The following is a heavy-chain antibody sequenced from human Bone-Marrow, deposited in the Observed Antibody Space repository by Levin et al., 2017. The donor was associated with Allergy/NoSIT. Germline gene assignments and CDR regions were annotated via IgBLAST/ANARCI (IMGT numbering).Heavy chain of an antibody. Sequence: SQTLSLTCGLYGGSFPGYYWSWIRQTPGKGLEWIGQINHSADTKYNPSLTSRVTISVDMSKNQFSLQLTSVTAADTAVYYCARVQAGLRWLGYGLDVWGPGTTVTVSS. J-gene: IGHJ6*02. CDR3: ARVQAGLRWLGYGLDV. CDR1: GGSFPGYY. V-gene: IGHV4-34*01. D-gene: IGHD4-23*01. CDR2: INHSADT.